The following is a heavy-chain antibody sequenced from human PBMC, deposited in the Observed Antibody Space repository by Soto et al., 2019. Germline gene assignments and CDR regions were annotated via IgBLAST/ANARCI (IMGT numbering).Heavy chain of an antibody. CDR2: IIPIFGTA. V-gene: IGHV1-69*13. CDR3: ARVSDNWRTYGSGTSYYYYGMDV. Sequence: ASVKVSCKASGGTFSSYAISWVRQAPGQGLEWMGGIIPIFGTANYAQKFQGRVTITADESTSTAYMELSSLRSEDTAVYYCARVSDNWRTYGSGTSYYYYGMDVWGQGTTVTVSS. D-gene: IGHD3-10*01. CDR1: GGTFSSYA. J-gene: IGHJ6*02.